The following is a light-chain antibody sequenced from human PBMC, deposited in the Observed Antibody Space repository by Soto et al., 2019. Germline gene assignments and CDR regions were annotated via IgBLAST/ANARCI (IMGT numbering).Light chain of an antibody. CDR2: EGS. V-gene: IGKV1-5*03. J-gene: IGKJ1*01. CDR1: QSISSW. CDR3: QQYNTYSRT. Sequence: DIQMTQSPSTLSASVGDRVTITCRASQSISSWLAWYQQKPGEAPKLLIYEGSTLESGVPSRFSGSGSGTELPLTISSLQPDDFATFYCQQYNTYSRTFGQGTKVEVK.